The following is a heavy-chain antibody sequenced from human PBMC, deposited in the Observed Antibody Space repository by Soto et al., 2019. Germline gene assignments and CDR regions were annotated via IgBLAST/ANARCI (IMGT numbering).Heavy chain of an antibody. CDR3: ARAYDSSGYTDY. Sequence: QVQLQESGPGLVKPSQTLSLTCTVSGGSISSGDYYWSWIRQSPGKGLEWIGYIYYTGTTSYNPSLKSRVTISVDTSKNQFSLKLTSVTDADTAVYYCARAYDSSGYTDYWGQGTLVTVSS. J-gene: IGHJ4*02. V-gene: IGHV4-30-4*01. CDR1: GGSISSGDYY. CDR2: IYYTGTT. D-gene: IGHD3-22*01.